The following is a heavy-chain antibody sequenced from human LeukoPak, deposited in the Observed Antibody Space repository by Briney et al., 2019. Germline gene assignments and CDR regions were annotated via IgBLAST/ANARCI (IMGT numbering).Heavy chain of an antibody. Sequence: GGSLRLSCAASGFTFSSYSMNWVRQAPGKGLEWVSSISSSSSYIYYADSVKGRFTISRDNAKNSLYLQMNSLRAEDTAVYYCARLDCSGGSCYLPFDYWGQGTLVTVSS. D-gene: IGHD2-15*01. V-gene: IGHV3-21*01. CDR2: ISSSSSYI. J-gene: IGHJ4*02. CDR1: GFTFSSYS. CDR3: ARLDCSGGSCYLPFDY.